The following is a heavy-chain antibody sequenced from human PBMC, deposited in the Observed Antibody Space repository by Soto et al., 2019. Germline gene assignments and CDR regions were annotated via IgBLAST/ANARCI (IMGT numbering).Heavy chain of an antibody. CDR2: IKSNSDGGTT. J-gene: IGHJ4*02. CDR3: TTGLAWYFDY. CDR1: GFTFTKAY. Sequence: EVQLVESGGGLLKAGGSLRLSCAASGFTFTKAYMHWVRQVPGKGLEWVGRIKSNSDGGTTDFAASVKGRFTISRDDSEYTVYLQMISLKTEDTAVYYCTTGLAWYFDYWGQGTLVTVSS. V-gene: IGHV3-15*07.